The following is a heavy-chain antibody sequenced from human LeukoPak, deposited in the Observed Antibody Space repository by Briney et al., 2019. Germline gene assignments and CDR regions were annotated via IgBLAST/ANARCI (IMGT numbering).Heavy chain of an antibody. CDR3: ARSYSSSRGTFDY. Sequence: GGSLRLSCAASGFTFRNYWMNWVRQAPGKGLEWVSSITSSSSYIYYADSVKGRFTISRDNAKNSLYLQMNSLRAEDTAVYYCARSYSSSRGTFDYWGQGTLVTVSS. V-gene: IGHV3-21*01. CDR1: GFTFRNYW. D-gene: IGHD6-6*01. J-gene: IGHJ4*02. CDR2: ITSSSSYI.